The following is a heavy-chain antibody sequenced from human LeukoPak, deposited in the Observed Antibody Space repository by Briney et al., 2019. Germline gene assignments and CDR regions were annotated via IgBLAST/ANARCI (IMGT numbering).Heavy chain of an antibody. D-gene: IGHD3-10*01. CDR3: VARVEWGIYGSGRPDTFDI. J-gene: IGHJ3*02. CDR2: IYTSGST. Sequence: PSETLSLTCTVSGGSISSGSYYWSWIRQPAGKGLEWIGRIYTSGSTNYNPSLKSRVTISVDTSKNQFSLKLSSVTAADTAVYFCVARVEWGIYGSGRPDTFDIWGQGTMVTVSS. V-gene: IGHV4-61*02. CDR1: GGSISSGSYY.